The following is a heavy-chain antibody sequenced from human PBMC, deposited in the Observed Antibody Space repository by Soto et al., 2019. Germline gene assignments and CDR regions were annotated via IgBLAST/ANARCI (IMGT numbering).Heavy chain of an antibody. CDR2: IYYSGNT. J-gene: IGHJ6*02. Sequence: PSETLSLTCTVSGESISSGDHYWSWVRQSPGEGLEWIGFIYYSGNTYYNPSLKSRVSMSVDTSNNQFSLKLNSVTAADTAVYYCARDAGYCNSVSCYPYNMDVWGPGTTVTVSS. CDR1: GESISSGDHY. D-gene: IGHD2-15*01. V-gene: IGHV4-30-4*01. CDR3: ARDAGYCNSVSCYPYNMDV.